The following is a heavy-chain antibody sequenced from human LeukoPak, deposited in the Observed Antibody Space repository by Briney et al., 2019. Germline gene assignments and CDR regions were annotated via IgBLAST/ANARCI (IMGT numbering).Heavy chain of an antibody. CDR1: GFSFSDYN. J-gene: IGHJ6*03. V-gene: IGHV3-21*01. CDR3: ARNSMVRGVIYYYMDV. D-gene: IGHD3-10*01. CDR2: FGTSSSYI. Sequence: PGGSLRLSCAASGFSFSDYNMNWVRQAPGKGLEWVSCFGTSSSYIYYADSVKGRFTISRDNAKNSLYLQMNSLRAEDTAVYYCARNSMVRGVIYYYMDVWGKGTTVTVSS.